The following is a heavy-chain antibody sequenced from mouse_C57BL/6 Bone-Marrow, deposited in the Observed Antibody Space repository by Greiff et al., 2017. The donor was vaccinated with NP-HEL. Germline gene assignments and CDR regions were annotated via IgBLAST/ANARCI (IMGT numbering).Heavy chain of an antibody. CDR1: GFTFSDYY. J-gene: IGHJ2*01. D-gene: IGHD1-1*01. V-gene: IGHV5-16*01. CDR3: ARVGGSSFYYFDY. CDR2: INYDGSST. Sequence: EVKLVESEGGLVQPGSSMKLSCTASGFTFSDYYMAWVRQVPEKGLEWVANINYDGSSTYYLDSLKSRFIISRDNAKNILYLQMSSLKSEDTATYYCARVGGSSFYYFDYWGQGTTLTVSS.